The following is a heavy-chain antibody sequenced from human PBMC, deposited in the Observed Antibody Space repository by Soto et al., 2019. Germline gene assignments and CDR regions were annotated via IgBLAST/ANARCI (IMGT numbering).Heavy chain of an antibody. Sequence: GGSLRLSXAASGFTFSSYAMHWVRQAPGKGLEWVAVVSYHGSEKYYADSVKGRFTISKDNSENTLYLQMNSLRTEDTAVYYCARVKTGRSGWYDAFDIWGQGTMVTVSS. D-gene: IGHD6-19*01. CDR3: ARVKTGRSGWYDAFDI. CDR2: VSYHGSEK. J-gene: IGHJ3*02. CDR1: GFTFSSYA. V-gene: IGHV3-30-3*01.